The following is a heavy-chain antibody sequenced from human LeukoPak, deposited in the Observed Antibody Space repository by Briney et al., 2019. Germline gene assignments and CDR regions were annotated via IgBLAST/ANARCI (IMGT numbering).Heavy chain of an antibody. CDR3: ARAPEWGKSNYYYYMDV. D-gene: IGHD1-26*01. CDR2: MTPNSGNT. Sequence: ASVKVSCKASGSTFTSYNITWVRQATGQGHEWMGGMTPNSGNTGYAQKFQGRVTMTRNTSINTAYMELSSLRSEDTAVYYCARAPEWGKSNYYYYMDVWGKGTTVTVSS. V-gene: IGHV1-8*01. J-gene: IGHJ6*03. CDR1: GSTFTSYN.